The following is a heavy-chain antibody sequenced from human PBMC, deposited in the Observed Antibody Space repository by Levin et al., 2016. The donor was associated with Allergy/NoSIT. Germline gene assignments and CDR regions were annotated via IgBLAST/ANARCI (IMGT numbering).Heavy chain of an antibody. CDR2: ISYDGSNK. J-gene: IGHJ6*02. Sequence: VRQAPGKGLEWVAVISYDGSNKYYADSVKGRFTISRDNSKNTLYLQMNSLRAEDTAVYYCARSFGSSGWYSRYYYGMDVWGQGTTVTVSS. D-gene: IGHD6-19*01. CDR3: ARSFGSSGWYSRYYYGMDV. V-gene: IGHV3-30-3*01.